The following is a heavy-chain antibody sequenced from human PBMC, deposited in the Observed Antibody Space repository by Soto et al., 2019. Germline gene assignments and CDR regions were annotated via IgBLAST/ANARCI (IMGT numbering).Heavy chain of an antibody. V-gene: IGHV4-59*08. D-gene: IGHD3-3*01. CDR3: ARLTPVLRFLGPGFDP. J-gene: IGHJ5*02. Sequence: PSETLSLTCTVSGGSISSYYWSWIRQPPGKGLEWIGYIYYSGSTNYNPSLKSRVTISVDTSKNQFSLKLSSVTAADTAVYYCARLTPVLRFLGPGFDPWGQGTLVTVSS. CDR1: GGSISSYY. CDR2: IYYSGST.